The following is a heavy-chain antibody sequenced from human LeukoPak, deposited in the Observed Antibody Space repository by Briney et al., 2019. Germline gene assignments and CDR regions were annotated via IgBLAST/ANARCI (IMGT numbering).Heavy chain of an antibody. J-gene: IGHJ4*02. CDR2: ISSRSSYI. D-gene: IGHD2-15*01. CDR1: GFTFSSYS. CDR3: AKSIGYCSGGSCFEVDY. V-gene: IGHV3-21*01. Sequence: GGSLRLSCAASGFTFSSYSMNWVRQAPGKGLEGVASISSRSSYIYYADSVKGRFTISRDNAKNSLYLQMTSLSAEDTAVYYCAKSIGYCSGGSCFEVDYWGQGTLVTVSS.